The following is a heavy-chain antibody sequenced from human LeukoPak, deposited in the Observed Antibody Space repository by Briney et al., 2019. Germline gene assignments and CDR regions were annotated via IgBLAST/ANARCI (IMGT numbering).Heavy chain of an antibody. CDR3: ARGVSSIAPSDY. J-gene: IGHJ4*02. V-gene: IGHV3-66*01. CDR2: IYSGGNT. Sequence: PGGSLRLSCAASGFTVSSNYMSWVRQAPGKGLEWVSIIYSGGNTYYADSVKGRFTISRDNSKNTLYLQMNSLRAEDTAVYYCARGVSSIAPSDYWGQGTLVTVSS. D-gene: IGHD6-6*01. CDR1: GFTVSSNY.